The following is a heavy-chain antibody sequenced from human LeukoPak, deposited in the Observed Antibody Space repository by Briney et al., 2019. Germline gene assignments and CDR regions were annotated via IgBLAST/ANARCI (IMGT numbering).Heavy chain of an antibody. J-gene: IGHJ3*02. V-gene: IGHV4-34*01. D-gene: IGHD2-2*02. CDR1: GGSFSGYY. Sequence: SETLSLTCAVYGGSFSGYYWSWIRQPPGKGLEWIGEINHSGSTNYNPSLKSRVTISVDTSKNQFSLKLSSVTAADTAVYYCASHCSSTSCYIPYAFDIWGQGTMVTVSS. CDR3: ASHCSSTSCYIPYAFDI. CDR2: INHSGST.